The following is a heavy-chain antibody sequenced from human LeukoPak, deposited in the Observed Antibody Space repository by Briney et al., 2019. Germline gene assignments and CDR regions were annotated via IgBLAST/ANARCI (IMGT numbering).Heavy chain of an antibody. V-gene: IGHV1-2*02. CDR2: ISPSSGDT. Sequence: GASVKVSCKTSGYTFTCFYIHWLRQAPGQGPEWMGWISPSSGDTNYAQKFQGRVTMTRDTSISTAYMELSRLRSDDTAVYYCARDPAETTLRGVTLVYYWGQGTLVTVSS. CDR3: ARDPAETTLRGVTLVYY. D-gene: IGHD3-10*01. CDR1: GYTFTCFY. J-gene: IGHJ4*02.